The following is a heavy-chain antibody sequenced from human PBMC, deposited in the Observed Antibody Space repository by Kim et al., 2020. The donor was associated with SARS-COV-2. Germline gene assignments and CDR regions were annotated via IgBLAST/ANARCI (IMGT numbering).Heavy chain of an antibody. CDR1: GGSFSGYY. V-gene: IGHV4-34*01. CDR2: INHSGST. J-gene: IGHJ5*02. CDR3: ARATQYYIVVVPAAIGWFDP. D-gene: IGHD2-2*02. Sequence: SETLSLTCAVYGGSFSGYYWSWIRQPPGKGLEWIGEINHSGSTNYNPSLKSRVTISVDTSKNQFSLKLSSVTAADTAVYYCARATQYYIVVVPAAIGWFDPWGQGTLVTVSS.